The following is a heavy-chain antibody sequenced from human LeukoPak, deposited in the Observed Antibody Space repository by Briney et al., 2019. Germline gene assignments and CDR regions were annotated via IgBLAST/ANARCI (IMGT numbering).Heavy chain of an antibody. CDR2: IYTSGST. D-gene: IGHD3-22*01. Sequence: SETLSLTCTVSGGSISSYYWSWIRQPAGKGLEWIGRIYTSGSTNYNPSLKSRVTMSVDTPKNQFSLKLSSVTAADTAVYYCARDATLNYYDSSGPTDWGQGTLVTVSS. CDR3: ARDATLNYYDSSGPTD. J-gene: IGHJ4*02. CDR1: GGSISSYY. V-gene: IGHV4-4*07.